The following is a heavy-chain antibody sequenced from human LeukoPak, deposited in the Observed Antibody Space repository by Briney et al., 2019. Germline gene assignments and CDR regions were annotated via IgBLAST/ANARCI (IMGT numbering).Heavy chain of an antibody. CDR2: ISSSSSYI. Sequence: GGSLRLSCAASGFTFSSYSMNWVRQAPGKGLAWVSSISSSSSYIYYADSVKGRFTISRDNAKNSLYLQMNSLRAEDTAVYYCARAEGLPPTFGYWGQGTLVTVSS. CDR3: ARAEGLPPTFGY. J-gene: IGHJ4*02. CDR1: GFTFSSYS. V-gene: IGHV3-21*01. D-gene: IGHD2-15*01.